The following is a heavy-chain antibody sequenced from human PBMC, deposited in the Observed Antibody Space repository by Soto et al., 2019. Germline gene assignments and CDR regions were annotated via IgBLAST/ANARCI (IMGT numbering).Heavy chain of an antibody. CDR2: INHSGST. CDR3: AGGFLEWYYPYYYYYGMDV. Sequence: SETLSLTCAVYGGSFSGYYWSWIRQPPGKGLEWIGEINHSGSTNYNPSLKSRVTISVDTSKNQFSLKLSSVTAADTAVYYCAGGFLEWYYPYYYYYGMDVWGQGTTVTVSS. D-gene: IGHD3-3*01. CDR1: GGSFSGYY. J-gene: IGHJ6*02. V-gene: IGHV4-34*01.